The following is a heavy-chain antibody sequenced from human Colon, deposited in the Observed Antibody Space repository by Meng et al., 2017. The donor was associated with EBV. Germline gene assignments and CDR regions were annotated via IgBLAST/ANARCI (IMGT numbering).Heavy chain of an antibody. CDR3: ARDYYASGFVFDL. D-gene: IGHD3-10*01. J-gene: IGHJ5*02. Sequence: GRGRVEPSGTRSLPCAGFGGPSDSSHGLNWARQTPGKGLEWIGEISHSGTTNYNPSLKRRVTISIDQSKNQFSLKLTSVTAADTAVYYCARDYYASGFVFDLWGQGTLVTVSS. CDR2: ISHSGTT. CDR1: GGPSDSSHG. V-gene: IGHV4-4*02.